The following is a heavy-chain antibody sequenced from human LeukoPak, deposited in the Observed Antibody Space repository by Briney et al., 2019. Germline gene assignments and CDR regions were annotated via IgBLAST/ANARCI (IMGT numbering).Heavy chain of an antibody. CDR3: ARGGNRYNWNDESAFDI. J-gene: IGHJ3*02. Sequence: ASVKVSCKASGYTFTGYYMHWVRQAPGQGLEWMGWINPNSGGTNYAQKFQGRVTMNRDTSISTAYMELSRLRSDDTAVYYCARGGNRYNWNDESAFDIWGQGTMVTVSS. CDR1: GYTFTGYY. V-gene: IGHV1-2*02. CDR2: INPNSGGT. D-gene: IGHD1-1*01.